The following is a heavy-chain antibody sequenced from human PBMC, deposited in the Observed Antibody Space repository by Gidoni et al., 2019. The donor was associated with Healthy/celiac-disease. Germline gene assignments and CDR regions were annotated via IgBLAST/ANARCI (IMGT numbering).Heavy chain of an antibody. CDR1: GCSISSSSYD. CDR3: ARTITMMFDY. D-gene: IGHD3-22*01. V-gene: IGHV4-39*01. J-gene: IGHJ4*02. Sequence: QLQLQESGPGLVTPSATLSLTCPVSGCSISSSSYDWGWLRQPPGKGLEWIGIIYYSGSTYYNPSRKSRVTISVDTSKNQFSLKLSSVTAADTAVYYCARTITMMFDYWGQGTLVTVSS. CDR2: IYYSGST.